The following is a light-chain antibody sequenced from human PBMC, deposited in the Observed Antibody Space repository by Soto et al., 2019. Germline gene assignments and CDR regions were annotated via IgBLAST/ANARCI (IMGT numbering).Light chain of an antibody. CDR1: QSVSSSY. CDR2: GAS. CDR3: QQYGNSPFT. J-gene: IGKJ3*01. V-gene: IGKV3-20*01. Sequence: EIVLTQSPGTLSLSPGERATLSCRASQSVSSSYLAWYQQKPVQAPRLLIYGASSRATGIPDRFSGSGSGTDFTLTISRLEPEDFAVYYCQQYGNSPFTFGPGTKVDIK.